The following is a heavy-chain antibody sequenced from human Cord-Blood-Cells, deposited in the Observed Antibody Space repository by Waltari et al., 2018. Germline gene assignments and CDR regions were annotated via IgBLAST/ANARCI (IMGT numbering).Heavy chain of an antibody. J-gene: IGHJ3*02. CDR1: GYTFTAYY. CDR2: INPNSWGK. Sequence: QVQLVQSGAAVKKPGASVKVSCKASGYTFTAYYITWVRQAPGQGLEWMGWINPNSWGKNYAQKFQGRGTMNRDTSISTAYMELSRLRSDDTAVYYCAREAKTYDAFDIWGQGTMVTVSS. V-gene: IGHV1-2*02. CDR3: AREAKTYDAFDI.